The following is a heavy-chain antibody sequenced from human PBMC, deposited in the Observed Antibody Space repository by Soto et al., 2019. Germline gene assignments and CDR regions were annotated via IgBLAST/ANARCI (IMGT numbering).Heavy chain of an antibody. CDR1: EYTFTSYT. CDR2: INGGNGNT. D-gene: IGHD4-4*01. Sequence: GASVKVSCKASEYTFTSYTMHWVRKAPGQRLEWMGWINGGNGNTKYSQKFQGRVTITRDTSASTAYMELSSLRSDDTAVYYCARELQGLYYFDYWGQGTLVTVSS. V-gene: IGHV1-3*01. CDR3: ARELQGLYYFDY. J-gene: IGHJ4*02.